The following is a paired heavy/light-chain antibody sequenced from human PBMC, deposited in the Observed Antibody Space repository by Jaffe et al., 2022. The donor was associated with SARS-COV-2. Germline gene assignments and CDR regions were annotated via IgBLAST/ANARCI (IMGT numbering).Light chain of an antibody. CDR3: QSYDISNYWV. CDR2: ADN. Sequence: NFMLTQPHSVSGSPGKTVTISCTGSRGDIASNYVQWYQQRPGSAPITVIYADNRRPSGVPDRFSGSIDRSSNSASLTISGLKTEDEADYYCQSYDISNYWVLGGGTKLTVL. J-gene: IGLJ3*02. V-gene: IGLV6-57*02. CDR1: RGDIASNY.
Heavy chain of an antibody. D-gene: IGHD1-26*01. CDR1: GFTVRGNY. J-gene: IGHJ5*02. V-gene: IGHV3-66*02. CDR2: IYSDGTT. Sequence: EVQVVESGGGLVQPGGSLRLSCAASGFTVRGNYMTWVRQAPGKGLEWVSVIYSDGTTRHADSVKGRFTISSDDSKNTVFLQMNSLRVEDSGIYYCASKGMGAYPWGQGTLVTVSS. CDR3: ASKGMGAYP.